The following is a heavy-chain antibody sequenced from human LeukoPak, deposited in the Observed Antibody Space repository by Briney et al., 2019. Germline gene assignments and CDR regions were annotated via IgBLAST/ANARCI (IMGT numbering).Heavy chain of an antibody. CDR1: GFTVSSNY. D-gene: IGHD4-17*01. CDR3: ARSSPGNYGDYQFDY. CDR2: IYSGGST. Sequence: PGGSLRLSCAASGFTVSSNYMSWVRQAPGKGLEWVSVIYSGGSTYYADSVKGRFTISRDNSKNTLYLQMDSLRAEDTAVYYCARSSPGNYGDYQFDYWSQGTLVTVSS. J-gene: IGHJ4*02. V-gene: IGHV3-66*01.